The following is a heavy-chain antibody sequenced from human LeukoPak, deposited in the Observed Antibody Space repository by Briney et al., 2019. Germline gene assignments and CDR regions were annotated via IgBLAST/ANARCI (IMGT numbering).Heavy chain of an antibody. D-gene: IGHD6-19*01. CDR2: IWHDGSAE. CDR1: GFIFSSYG. Sequence: GGSLRLSCAASGFIFSSYGMYWVRQAPGKGLEWVAVIWHDGSAEFYADSVKGRFSISRDDSKNTLYLQMNSLRAEDTALHYCAKDNRGGWSGYFDYWGQGTLVTVSS. J-gene: IGHJ4*02. V-gene: IGHV3-33*06. CDR3: AKDNRGGWSGYFDY.